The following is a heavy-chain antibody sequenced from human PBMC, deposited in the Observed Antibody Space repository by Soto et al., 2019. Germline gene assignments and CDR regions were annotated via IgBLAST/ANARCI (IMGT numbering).Heavy chain of an antibody. J-gene: IGHJ5*02. Sequence: GGSLRLSCAASGFTFSSYAMSWVRQAPGKGLEWVSAISGSGGSTYYADSVKGRFTISRDNSKNTLYLQMNSLRAEDTAVYYCAKVPSLDFRRGPNWFDACGQGTLVTVSS. CDR2: ISGSGGST. CDR3: AKVPSLDFRRGPNWFDA. CDR1: GFTFSSYA. V-gene: IGHV3-23*01. D-gene: IGHD3-3*01.